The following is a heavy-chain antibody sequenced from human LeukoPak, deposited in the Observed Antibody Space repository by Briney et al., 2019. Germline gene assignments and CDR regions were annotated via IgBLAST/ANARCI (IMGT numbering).Heavy chain of an antibody. D-gene: IGHD5-24*01. V-gene: IGHV3-7*01. Sequence: GGSLRLSCAASGFTFSSYWMSWVRQAPGKGLEWVANIKHDGSEKYYVDSVKGRFTISRDNAKNSLYLQMNNLRAEDTAVYYCARVRWLQLKDYFDYWGQGTLVTVSS. CDR3: ARVRWLQLKDYFDY. CDR1: GFTFSSYW. CDR2: IKHDGSEK. J-gene: IGHJ4*02.